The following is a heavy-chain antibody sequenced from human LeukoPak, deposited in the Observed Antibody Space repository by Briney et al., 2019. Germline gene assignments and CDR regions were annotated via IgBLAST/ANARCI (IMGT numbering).Heavy chain of an antibody. D-gene: IGHD6-19*01. V-gene: IGHV4-59*01. CDR1: GGSISSYY. J-gene: IGHJ3*02. CDR2: IYYSGST. Sequence: PSETLSLTCTVSGGSISSYYWSWIRQPPGKGLEWIGYIYYSGSTNYNPSLKSRVTISVDTSKNQFSLKLSSVIAADTAVYYCAREYKQWLVNAFDIWGQGTMVTVSS. CDR3: AREYKQWLVNAFDI.